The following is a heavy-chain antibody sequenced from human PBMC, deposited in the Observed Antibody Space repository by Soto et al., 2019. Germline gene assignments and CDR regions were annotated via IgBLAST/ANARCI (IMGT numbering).Heavy chain of an antibody. D-gene: IGHD5-12*01. CDR1: GFTFSSYA. CDR2: ISGSGANT. CDR3: TRHALSDGYNGYDY. Sequence: PGGSLRLSCVGSGFTFSSYAMSWVRQVPGKGLEWISSISGSGANTWYAGSVQGRLTMSRDNSKSTVSLQMNSLKTEDTAVYYCTRHALSDGYNGYDYWGQGTLVTVSS. V-gene: IGHV3-23*01. J-gene: IGHJ4*02.